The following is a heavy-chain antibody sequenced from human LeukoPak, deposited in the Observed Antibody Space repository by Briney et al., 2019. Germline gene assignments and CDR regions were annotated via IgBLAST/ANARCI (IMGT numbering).Heavy chain of an antibody. CDR3: AEDGNRDYDFWSGYRANYYYYMDV. Sequence: GRSLRLSCAASGFTFSGYGMRWVRQAPGKGLEWVAVISYDGSNKYYADSVKGRFTISRDNSKNTLYLQMNSLRAEDTAVYYCAEDGNRDYDFWSGYRANYYYYMDVWGKGTTVTVSS. D-gene: IGHD3-3*01. V-gene: IGHV3-30*18. CDR1: GFTFSGYG. J-gene: IGHJ6*03. CDR2: ISYDGSNK.